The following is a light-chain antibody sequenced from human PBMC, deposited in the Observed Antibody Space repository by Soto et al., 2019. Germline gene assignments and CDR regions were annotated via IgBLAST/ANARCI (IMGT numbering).Light chain of an antibody. Sequence: SYELTQPPSVSVSPGQTASITCFGDELGDKYAFWYQQKPGQSPVLVISQDTERPSGIPERFSGSNSGNTATLTISGTQAMDEADYYCQAWDTSTVGFGGGTKVTVL. CDR2: QDT. V-gene: IGLV3-1*01. CDR3: QAWDTSTVG. J-gene: IGLJ2*01. CDR1: ELGDKY.